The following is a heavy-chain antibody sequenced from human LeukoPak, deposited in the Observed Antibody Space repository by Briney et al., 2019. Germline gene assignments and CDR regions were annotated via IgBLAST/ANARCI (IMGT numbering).Heavy chain of an antibody. D-gene: IGHD3-22*01. V-gene: IGHV3-30*04. CDR1: GFTFSSYA. CDR3: ARVRITMIVGDAFDI. Sequence: GGSLRLSCVASGFTFSSYAMHWVRQAPGKGLEWVAVISYDGSNKYYADSVKGRFTISRDNSKNTLYLQMNSLRAEDTAVYYCARVRITMIVGDAFDIWGQGTMVTVSS. J-gene: IGHJ3*02. CDR2: ISYDGSNK.